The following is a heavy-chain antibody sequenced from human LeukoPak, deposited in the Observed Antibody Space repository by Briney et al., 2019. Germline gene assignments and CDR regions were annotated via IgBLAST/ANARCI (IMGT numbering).Heavy chain of an antibody. CDR2: IDDAGTT. Sequence: PSETLSLTCSVSGGSISARNYNWGWIRQPPGQGLEWIGSIDDAGTTHYFPSLRSRVTISRDTPNNQFSLKLSSVTAADTAVYYCARGSSYMDVRGKGTAVTVS. D-gene: IGHD3-10*01. V-gene: IGHV4-39*07. CDR3: ARGSSYMDV. J-gene: IGHJ6*03. CDR1: GGSISARNYN.